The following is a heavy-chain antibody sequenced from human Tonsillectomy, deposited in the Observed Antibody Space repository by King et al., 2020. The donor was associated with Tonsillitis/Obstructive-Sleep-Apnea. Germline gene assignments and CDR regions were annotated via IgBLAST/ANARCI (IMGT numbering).Heavy chain of an antibody. V-gene: IGHV4-59*01. CDR1: GGSISSYY. J-gene: IGHJ3*02. CDR2: IYYSGGT. Sequence: QLQESGPGLVKPSETLSLTCTVSGGSISSYYWSWIRQPPGKGLECIGYIYYSGGTNYNPSLKSRITISVDTSKNQVSLKLRSVTAADTAVYYCAREGAVMNACDIWGQGTMVTVSS. D-gene: IGHD2-8*01. CDR3: AREGAVMNACDI.